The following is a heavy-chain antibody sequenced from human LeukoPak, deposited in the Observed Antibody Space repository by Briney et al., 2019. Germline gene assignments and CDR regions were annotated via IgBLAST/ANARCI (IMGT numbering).Heavy chain of an antibody. Sequence: GGSLRLSCAASGFTFSSYAMHWVRQAPGKGLEWVAVISYDGGNKYYADSVKGRFTISRDNSKNTLYLQMNSLRAEDTAVYYCARDPGRRFDPWGQGTLVTVSS. D-gene: IGHD2-15*01. V-gene: IGHV3-30-3*01. J-gene: IGHJ5*02. CDR3: ARDPGRRFDP. CDR2: ISYDGGNK. CDR1: GFTFSSYA.